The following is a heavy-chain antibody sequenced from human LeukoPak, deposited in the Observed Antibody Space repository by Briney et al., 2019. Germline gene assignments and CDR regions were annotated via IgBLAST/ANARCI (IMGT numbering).Heavy chain of an antibody. CDR2: IWYDGSNK. Sequence: GGSLRLSCAASGFTFSSYGMHWVRQAPGKGLEWVAVIWYDGSNKYYADSVKGRFTISRDNTKNSLYLQMNSLRAEDTAVYYCARVLVGATLYYYYGMDVWGQGTTVTVSS. V-gene: IGHV3-33*01. CDR1: GFTFSSYG. CDR3: ARVLVGATLYYYYGMDV. J-gene: IGHJ6*02. D-gene: IGHD1-26*01.